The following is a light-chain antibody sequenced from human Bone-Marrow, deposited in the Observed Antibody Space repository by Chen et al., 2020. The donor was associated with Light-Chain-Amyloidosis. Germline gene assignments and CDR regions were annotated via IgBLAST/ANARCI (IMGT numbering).Light chain of an antibody. CDR2: GNN. J-gene: IGLJ2*01. Sequence: QSVLTQPPSVSGAPGQRVIISCTGSSSNIGAGHDVHWYQQLPGTAPKLLIYGNNNWPSGVPDRFSGSKSDTSASLAITGLQAEDEADYYCQSYDSRQSALFGGGTKLTVL. V-gene: IGLV1-40*01. CDR1: SSNIGAGHD. CDR3: QSYDSRQSAL.